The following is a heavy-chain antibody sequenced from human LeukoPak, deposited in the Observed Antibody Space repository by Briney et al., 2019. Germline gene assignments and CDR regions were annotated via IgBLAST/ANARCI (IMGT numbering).Heavy chain of an antibody. CDR1: GGSISSGDYY. J-gene: IGHJ3*02. D-gene: IGHD2-2*01. CDR3: ARDAVEYQLPYQEGYAFDI. CDR2: IYYSGST. V-gene: IGHV4-30-4*08. Sequence: PSETLSLTCTVSGGSISSGDYYWSWIRQPPGKGLEWIGYIYYSGSTYYNPSLKSRVTISVDTSKNQFSLKLSSVTAADTAVYYCARDAVEYQLPYQEGYAFDIWGQGTMVTVSS.